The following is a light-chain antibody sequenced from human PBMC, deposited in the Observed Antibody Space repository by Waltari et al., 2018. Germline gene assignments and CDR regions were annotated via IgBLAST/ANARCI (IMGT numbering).Light chain of an antibody. Sequence: EIVMTQSPDTLSVSPGERATHSCRASQSISNYLAWFQQKPAQAPRLLIYHASPRATGIPARLSGSGSGTEFTLTISSLQSEDFAVYYCKQYYDGRTFGQGTKLEIK. CDR1: QSISNY. CDR3: KQYYDGRT. J-gene: IGKJ2*01. CDR2: HAS. V-gene: IGKV3-15*01.